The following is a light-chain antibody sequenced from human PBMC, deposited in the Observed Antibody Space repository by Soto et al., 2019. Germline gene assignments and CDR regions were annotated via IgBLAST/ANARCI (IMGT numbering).Light chain of an antibody. CDR3: QQYYSTPRT. J-gene: IGKJ1*01. V-gene: IGKV4-1*01. CDR1: QSVLYSSNNKNY. CDR2: WAS. Sequence: DIVMTQSPDSLAVSLGERATINCKSSQSVLYSSNNKNYLAWYQQKQGQPPKLPIYWASTRESGVPDRFSGSGSGTDFTLTISSLQAEDVAVYYCQQYYSTPRTFGQGTKVEIK.